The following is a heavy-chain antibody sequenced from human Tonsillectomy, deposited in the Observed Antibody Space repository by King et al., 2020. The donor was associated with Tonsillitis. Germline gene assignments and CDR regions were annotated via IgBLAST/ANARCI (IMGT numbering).Heavy chain of an antibody. CDR2: ISGSFGST. CDR1: GFTFSDYA. D-gene: IGHD3-10*01. Sequence: VQLVQSGGGLVQPGGSLRLSCAASGFTFSDYAMSWVRQAPGKGLEWVSAISGSFGSTYYADSVKGRFTISRDNSKNTLFSQMNSLRSEDTAVYYCAPTRGNIQYYFAYWGQGSLVTVSS. CDR3: APTRGNIQYYFAY. V-gene: IGHV3-23*04. J-gene: IGHJ4*02.